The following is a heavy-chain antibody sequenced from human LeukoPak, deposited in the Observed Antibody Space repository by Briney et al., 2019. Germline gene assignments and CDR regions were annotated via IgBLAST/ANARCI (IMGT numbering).Heavy chain of an antibody. CDR3: AKSGSTSWYLDY. J-gene: IGHJ4*02. D-gene: IGHD6-13*01. CDR2: ISGTADNNDNT. V-gene: IGHV3-23*01. Sequence: GGSLRLSCAASGFTFSSYAMSWVRQAPGMGLEWVSAISGTADNNDNTYYADSVKGLFTVSRDNSKNTLYLQMSSLRAEDAAVYYCAKSGSTSWYLDYWGQGTLVTVSS. CDR1: GFTFSSYA.